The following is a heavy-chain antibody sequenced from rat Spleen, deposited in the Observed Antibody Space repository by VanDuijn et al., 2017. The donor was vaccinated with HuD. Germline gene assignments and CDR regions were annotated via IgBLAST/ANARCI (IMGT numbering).Heavy chain of an antibody. D-gene: IGHD1-11*01. CDR3: TRVKEGPLVMDA. V-gene: IGHV2S12*01. CDR1: GFSLTSNG. J-gene: IGHJ4*01. CDR2: ISSGGST. Sequence: QVQLKESGPGLVQPSQTLSLTCTVSGFSLTSNGVSWVRQPPGKGLEWIAAISSGGSTYYNSALKSRLSISRDTSKSQVFLKMNSLQTEDTAIYFCTRVKEGPLVMDAWGQGASVTVSS.